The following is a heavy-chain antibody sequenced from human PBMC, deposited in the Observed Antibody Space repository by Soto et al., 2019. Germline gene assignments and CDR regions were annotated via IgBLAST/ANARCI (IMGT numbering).Heavy chain of an antibody. Sequence: ASVKVSCKASGGTFSSYAISWVRQAPGQGLEWMGWIIAYNGNTNYAQKLQGRVTMTTDTSTSTAYMELRSLRSDDTAVYYCARGGGYQNWFDPWGQGTLVTVSS. CDR1: GGTFSSYA. J-gene: IGHJ5*02. CDR2: IIAYNGNT. D-gene: IGHD5-12*01. V-gene: IGHV1-18*01. CDR3: ARGGGYQNWFDP.